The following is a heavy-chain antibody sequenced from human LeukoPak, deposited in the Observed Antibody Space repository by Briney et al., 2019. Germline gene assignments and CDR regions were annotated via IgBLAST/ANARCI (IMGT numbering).Heavy chain of an antibody. CDR1: GGSISSSSYY. CDR3: ARDYYDSSGSRSFDY. J-gene: IGHJ4*02. D-gene: IGHD3-22*01. CDR2: IYYSGST. V-gene: IGHV4-39*07. Sequence: PSETLSLTCTVSGGSISSSSYYWGWIRQPPGKGLEWIGSIYYSGSTYYNPSLKSRVTISVDTSKNQFSLKLSSVTAADTAVYYCARDYYDSSGSRSFDYWGQGTLVTVSS.